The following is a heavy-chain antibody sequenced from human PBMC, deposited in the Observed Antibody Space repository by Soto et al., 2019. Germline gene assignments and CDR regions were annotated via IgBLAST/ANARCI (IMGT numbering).Heavy chain of an antibody. V-gene: IGHV3-15*07. CDR1: GFTVSDAW. Sequence: GGSLRLSCAASGFTVSDAWMNWVRQAPGKGLEWVGRIKGNANGGTIDYAAPVKGRFTISRDDSTNTFYLQMNSLKTEDTAVYFCGTVVVQWLSVYWGQGALVTVSS. CDR2: IKGNANGGTI. CDR3: GTVVVQWLSVY. D-gene: IGHD3-22*01. J-gene: IGHJ4*02.